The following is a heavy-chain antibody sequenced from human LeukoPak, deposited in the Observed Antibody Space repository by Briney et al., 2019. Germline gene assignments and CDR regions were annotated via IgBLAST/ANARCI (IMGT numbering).Heavy chain of an antibody. CDR3: AKRDAYDSSGFSPLFDH. V-gene: IGHV3-23*01. Sequence: GGSLRLSCAASGFSFSNYAMSRVRQAPGKGLEWVSAISGNGGSLYYADSMKGRFTISRDNSKSELYLQVNSLTAEDTAVYYCAKRDAYDSSGFSPLFDHWGQGTLVTVSS. D-gene: IGHD3-22*01. CDR1: GFSFSNYA. CDR2: ISGNGGSL. J-gene: IGHJ4*02.